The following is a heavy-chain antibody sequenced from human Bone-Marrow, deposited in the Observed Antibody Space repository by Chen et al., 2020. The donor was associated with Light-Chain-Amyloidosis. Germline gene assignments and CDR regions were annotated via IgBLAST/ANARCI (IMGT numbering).Heavy chain of an antibody. D-gene: IGHD5-12*01. Sequence: EVQLEQSGPEVKKPGESLKISCKGSGYTFPNYWIGWVRQMPGKGLEWMGAIYPDDSDARYRPSFEGHVTISADKSITTAYLQWRSLKASDTAMYYCARRRDGYNFDYWGQGTLVTVSS. CDR2: IYPDDSDA. J-gene: IGHJ4*02. CDR1: GYTFPNYW. V-gene: IGHV5-51*01. CDR3: ARRRDGYNFDY.